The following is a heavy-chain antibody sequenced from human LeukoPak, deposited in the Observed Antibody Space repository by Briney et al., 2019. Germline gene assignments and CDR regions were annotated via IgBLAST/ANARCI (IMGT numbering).Heavy chain of an antibody. CDR3: ARLNDGYNFKELEY. CDR1: GGSISSYY. J-gene: IGHJ4*02. D-gene: IGHD5-24*01. CDR2: IYYSGST. Sequence: SETLSLTCTVSGGSISSYYWSWIRQPPGKGLEWIGYIYYSGSTNYNPSLKGRVTISVDTSKNQFSLKLSSVTAADTAVYYCARLNDGYNFKELEYWGQGTLVTVSS. V-gene: IGHV4-59*08.